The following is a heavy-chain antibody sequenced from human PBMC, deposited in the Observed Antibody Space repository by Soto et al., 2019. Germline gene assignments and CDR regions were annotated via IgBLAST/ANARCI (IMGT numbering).Heavy chain of an antibody. CDR1: GGSISSGGYS. D-gene: IGHD5-12*01. Sequence: QLQLQESGSGLVKPSQTLSLTCAVSGGSISSGGYSWSWIRQPPGKGLEWIGYIYHSGSTYYNPALKGRVTISVDRSKTQFSLKLSSVTAADTAVYYCARRRGFPYYYGMDVWGQGTTVTVSS. V-gene: IGHV4-30-2*01. CDR2: IYHSGST. J-gene: IGHJ6*02. CDR3: ARRRGFPYYYGMDV.